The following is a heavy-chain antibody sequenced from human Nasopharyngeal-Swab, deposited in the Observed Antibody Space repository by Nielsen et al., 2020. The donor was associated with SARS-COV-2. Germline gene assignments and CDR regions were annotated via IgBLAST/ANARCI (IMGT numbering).Heavy chain of an antibody. J-gene: IGHJ3*02. CDR3: ARGEIQLWLRSAFDI. D-gene: IGHD5-18*01. CDR2: ISINGGST. V-gene: IGHV3-64*01. Sequence: GGSLRLSCAASGFTFSSYAMHWVRQAPGKGLEYVSAISINGGSTYYANSVKGRFTVSRDNSKNTLYLQMGSLRAEDMAVYYCARGEIQLWLRSAFDIWGQGTMVTVSS. CDR1: GFTFSSYA.